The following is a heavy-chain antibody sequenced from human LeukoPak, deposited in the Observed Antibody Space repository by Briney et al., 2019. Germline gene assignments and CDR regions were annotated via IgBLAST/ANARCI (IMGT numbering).Heavy chain of an antibody. V-gene: IGHV3-48*02. CDR3: AREPPGNYDDSGHYYAYFDC. D-gene: IGHD3-22*01. J-gene: IGHJ4*02. CDR2: ISSGGSSI. Sequence: GGSLRLSCAVSGFIFGDYNMNWVRQAPGKGLEWVSYISSGGSSIYYADTVKGRFTISRDNARNSLYLQMNGLTDEDTAVYYCAREPPGNYDDSGHYYAYFDCWGQGVLVTVSS. CDR1: GFIFGDYN.